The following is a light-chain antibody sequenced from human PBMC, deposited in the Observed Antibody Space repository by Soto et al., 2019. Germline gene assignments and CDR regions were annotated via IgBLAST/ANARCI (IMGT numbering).Light chain of an antibody. CDR3: ATWDDSLNGVL. V-gene: IGLV1-44*01. CDR1: SSNIGSNI. J-gene: IGLJ2*01. CDR2: TNN. Sequence: HSVLTQSPSASGTPGQRVTISCSGSSSNIGSNIVNWYQHLPGMAPKLLIDTNNQRPSGVPDRFSGSKSGTSASLAISGLQSEDEADYYCATWDDSLNGVLFGGGTKLTVL.